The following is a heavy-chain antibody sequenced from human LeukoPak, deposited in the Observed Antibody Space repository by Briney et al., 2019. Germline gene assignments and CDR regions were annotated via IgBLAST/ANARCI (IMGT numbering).Heavy chain of an antibody. CDR1: GYTFTSYG. D-gene: IGHD5-12*01. Sequence: ASVKVSCKASGYTFTSYGISWVRQAPGQGLEGMGWISAYNGNTNYAQKLQGRVTMTTDTSTSTAYMELRSLRSDDTAVYYCARDRGIVATTHFDYWGQGTLATVSS. CDR3: ARDRGIVATTHFDY. V-gene: IGHV1-18*01. J-gene: IGHJ4*02. CDR2: ISAYNGNT.